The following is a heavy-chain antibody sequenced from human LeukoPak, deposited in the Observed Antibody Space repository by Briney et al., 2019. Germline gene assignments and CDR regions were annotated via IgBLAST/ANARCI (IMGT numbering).Heavy chain of an antibody. V-gene: IGHV3-74*01. CDR1: GFIFSAYW. J-gene: IGHJ4*02. CDR2: TNADDSST. Sequence: GGSLRLSCAASGFIFSAYWMHWVRQVPGKGLVWVARTNADDSSTSYADSVQGRFTISRDNAKNTLYLQMNSLRAEDTAVYYCAKEGTYDTSGYYLGFDYWGQGTLVTVSS. D-gene: IGHD3-22*01. CDR3: AKEGTYDTSGYYLGFDY.